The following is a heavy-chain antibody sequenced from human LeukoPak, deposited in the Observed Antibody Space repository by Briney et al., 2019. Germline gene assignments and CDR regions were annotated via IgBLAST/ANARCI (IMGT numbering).Heavy chain of an antibody. CDR3: ARAGMTTINYY. CDR1: AYTFTSYY. Sequence: GASVKVSXKASAYTFTSYYMHWVRQAPGQGLEWMGIINPSGGSTSYAQKFQGRVTMTRDTSTSTVYMELSSLRSEDTAVYYCARAGMTTINYYWVQGTLVTVSS. V-gene: IGHV1-46*03. D-gene: IGHD2-21*02. J-gene: IGHJ4*02. CDR2: INPSGGST.